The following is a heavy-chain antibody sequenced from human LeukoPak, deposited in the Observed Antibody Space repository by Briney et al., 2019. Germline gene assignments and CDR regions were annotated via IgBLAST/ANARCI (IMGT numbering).Heavy chain of an antibody. Sequence: GRSLRLSCAASGFTFDDYAIHWVRQAPGKGLEWVSGISWNSGSIGYADSVKGRFTISRDNAKNSLYLQMNSLRAEDTALYYCAKDTLLWFGTPHYYYYGMDVWGQGTTVTVSS. CDR3: AKDTLLWFGTPHYYYYGMDV. CDR1: GFTFDDYA. V-gene: IGHV3-9*01. D-gene: IGHD3-10*01. CDR2: ISWNSGSI. J-gene: IGHJ6*02.